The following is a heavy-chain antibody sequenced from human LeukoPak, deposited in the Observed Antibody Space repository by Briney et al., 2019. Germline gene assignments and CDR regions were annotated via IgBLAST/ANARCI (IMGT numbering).Heavy chain of an antibody. V-gene: IGHV3-30*18. CDR3: AKDRLRPTDRSVYEFDP. CDR1: GFTFSSYG. J-gene: IGHJ5*02. CDR2: ISYDGSNK. Sequence: GGSLRLSCAASGFTFSSYGMHWVRQAPGKGLEWVAVISYDGSNKYYADSVKGRFTISRDNSKNTVYLQMNSLRAEDTAVYYCAKDRLRPTDRSVYEFDPWGQGTLVTVSS. D-gene: IGHD3-22*01.